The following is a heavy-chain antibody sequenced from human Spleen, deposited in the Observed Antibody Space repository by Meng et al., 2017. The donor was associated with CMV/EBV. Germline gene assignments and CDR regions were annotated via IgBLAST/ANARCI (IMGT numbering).Heavy chain of an antibody. D-gene: IGHD3-3*01. CDR1: GFTFSTYT. Sequence: GESLKISCATSGFTFSTYTMHWVRQASGKGLEWVGRIRSKANSYATAYAASVKGRFTISRDDSKNTAYLQMNSLKTEDTAVYFCARWDFWKGVGMDVWGQGTTVTVSS. CDR2: IRSKANSYAT. J-gene: IGHJ6*02. CDR3: ARWDFWKGVGMDV. V-gene: IGHV3-73*01.